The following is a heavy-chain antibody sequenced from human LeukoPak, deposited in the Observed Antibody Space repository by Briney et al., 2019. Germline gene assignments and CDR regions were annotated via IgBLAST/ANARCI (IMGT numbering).Heavy chain of an antibody. D-gene: IGHD2-2*01. CDR3: ARDPRVVVPAAIINYYYYMDV. V-gene: IGHV1-46*01. Sequence: ASVKVSCKASGYTFTSYYMHWVRQAPGQGLEWMGIINPSGGSTSYAQKFQGRVTMTRDMSTSTVYMELSSLRSEDTAVYYCARDPRVVVPAAIINYYYYMDVWGKGTTVTVSS. CDR2: INPSGGST. CDR1: GYTFTSYY. J-gene: IGHJ6*03.